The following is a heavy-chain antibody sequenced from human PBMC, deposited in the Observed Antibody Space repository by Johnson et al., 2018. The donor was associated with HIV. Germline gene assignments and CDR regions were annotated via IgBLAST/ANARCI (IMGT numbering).Heavy chain of an antibody. Sequence: VQLVESGGGVVQPGRSLKLSCAASGFTFSSYAMHWVRQAPGKGLDWVAVISYDGSNKYYADSVKGRFTISRDNSKNTLYLQMNSLRAEDTAVHYCAKNGARGDAFDIWGQGTMVTVSS. V-gene: IGHV3-30-3*02. CDR3: AKNGARGDAFDI. J-gene: IGHJ3*02. CDR2: ISYDGSNK. D-gene: IGHD2-8*01. CDR1: GFTFSSYA.